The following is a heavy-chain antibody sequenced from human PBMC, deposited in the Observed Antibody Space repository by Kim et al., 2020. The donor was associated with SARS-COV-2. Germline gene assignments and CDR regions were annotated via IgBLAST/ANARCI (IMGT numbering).Heavy chain of an antibody. D-gene: IGHD2-15*01. CDR2: ISGSSTTI. V-gene: IGHV3-48*02. Sequence: GGSLRLSCAASGFTFSSYSMNWVRQAPGKGLEWLSYISGSSTTIYYANSVKGRFTISRDNAKNSLYLQMNSLRDEDTAVYYCARSLLGGGNDWGQGTLVTVSS. J-gene: IGHJ4*02. CDR3: ARSLLGGGND. CDR1: GFTFSSYS.